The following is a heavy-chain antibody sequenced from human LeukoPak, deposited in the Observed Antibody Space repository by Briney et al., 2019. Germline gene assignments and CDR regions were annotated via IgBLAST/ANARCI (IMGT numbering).Heavy chain of an antibody. Sequence: EASVKVSCKASGGTFSSYTVNWVRQAPGQGLEWLGRIIPIVNIADSAQEFQGRVTITADKSTSTAYMEMSSLRSDDTAVYYCATGRSGQGWDIWGQGTMVTVSS. D-gene: IGHD6-19*01. CDR1: GGTFSSYT. J-gene: IGHJ3*02. V-gene: IGHV1-69*02. CDR2: IIPIVNIA. CDR3: ATGRSGQGWDI.